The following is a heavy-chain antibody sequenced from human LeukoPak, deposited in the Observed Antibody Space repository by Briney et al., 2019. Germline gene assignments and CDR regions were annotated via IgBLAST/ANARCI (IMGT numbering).Heavy chain of an antibody. V-gene: IGHV1-2*02. CDR1: GYTFTGYY. D-gene: IGHD3-10*01. J-gene: IGHJ4*02. CDR2: INPNSGGT. CDR3: ARAGVLLWLGELKPIDY. Sequence: ASVKVSCKVSGYTFTGYYMHWVRQAPGQGLEWMGWINPNSGGTNYAQKFQGRVTMTRDTSISTAYMELSRLRSDDTAVYYCARAGVLLWLGELKPIDYWGQGTLVTVSS.